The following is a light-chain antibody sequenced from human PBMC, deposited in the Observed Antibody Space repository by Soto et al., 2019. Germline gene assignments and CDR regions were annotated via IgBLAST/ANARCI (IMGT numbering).Light chain of an antibody. Sequence: EKVMTQSPATLSVSPGERATLSCRASQSVRSYLAWYQQKPGQAPRLLIYGASSRATGIPDRFSGSGSGTDFTLTISRLEPEDFAVYYCQQYGSSPLTFGGGIKVDIK. CDR2: GAS. CDR1: QSVRSY. CDR3: QQYGSSPLT. V-gene: IGKV3-20*01. J-gene: IGKJ4*01.